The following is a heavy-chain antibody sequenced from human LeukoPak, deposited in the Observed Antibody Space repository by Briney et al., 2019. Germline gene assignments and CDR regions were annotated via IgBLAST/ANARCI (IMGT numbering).Heavy chain of an antibody. J-gene: IGHJ4*02. V-gene: IGHV3-7*01. CDR2: IKEDGSEK. CDR1: RFTFSTDW. D-gene: IGHD3-10*01. Sequence: GGSLRLSCATSRFTFSTDWMSWVRQAPGKGLEWVANIKEDGSEKYYVDSVKGRFTISRDNPKNSVYPQMNSLGAEDTAVYYCARETPYYYFDYWGQGTLVTVSS. CDR3: ARETPYYYFDY.